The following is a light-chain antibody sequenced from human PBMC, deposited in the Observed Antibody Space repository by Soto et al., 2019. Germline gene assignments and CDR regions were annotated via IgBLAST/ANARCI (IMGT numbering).Light chain of an antibody. CDR1: SSNIGAEYD. CDR3: QSYDSSLTTFV. J-gene: IGLJ1*01. Sequence: SVLTQPPSVSGAPGQRVALSCTGSSSNIGAEYDVHWYQQLPGTAPKRLIYGDNNRPSGVPDRFSGSKSGTSASLAITGLQPEDEADYYCQSYDSSLTTFVFGTGTKLTVL. V-gene: IGLV1-40*01. CDR2: GDN.